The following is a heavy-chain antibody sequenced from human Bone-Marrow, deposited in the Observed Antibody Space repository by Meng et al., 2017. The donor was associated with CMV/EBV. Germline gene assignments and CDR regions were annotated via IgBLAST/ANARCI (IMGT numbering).Heavy chain of an antibody. CDR2: ISSSSSYI. CDR3: ARDRSPYYYDSSGYLDYYYYGMDV. V-gene: IGHV3-21*01. D-gene: IGHD3-22*01. CDR1: GFTFSSYS. J-gene: IGHJ6*02. Sequence: GGSLRLSCAASGFTFSSYSMNWVRQAPGKGLEWVSSISSSSSYIYYADSVKGRFTISRDNAKNSLYLQMNSLIAEDTAVYYCARDRSPYYYDSSGYLDYYYYGMDVWGQGTTVTVSS.